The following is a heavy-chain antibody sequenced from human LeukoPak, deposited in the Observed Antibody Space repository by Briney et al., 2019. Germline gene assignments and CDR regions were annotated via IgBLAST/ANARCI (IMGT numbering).Heavy chain of an antibody. Sequence: GGSLRLSCAASGFTFNNYAIHWVRQAPGKGLEWVAVISYDGNKEYYADSVRGRFTISRDNSNYTLFLHMNSLRAEDTAVYYCARGRGSTSSYFDYWGQGTLVTVSS. CDR2: ISYDGNKE. V-gene: IGHV3-30*04. J-gene: IGHJ4*02. CDR3: ARGRGSTSSYFDY. CDR1: GFTFNNYA. D-gene: IGHD2-2*01.